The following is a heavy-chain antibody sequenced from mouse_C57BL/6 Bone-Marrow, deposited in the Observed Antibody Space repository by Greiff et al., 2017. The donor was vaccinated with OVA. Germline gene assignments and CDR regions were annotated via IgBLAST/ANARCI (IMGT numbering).Heavy chain of an antibody. CDR1: GYTFTSYW. CDR3: ARRPYYYGSSYYAMDY. Sequence: VQLQQPGAELVKPGASVKLSCKASGYTFTSYWMHWVKQRPGRGLEWIGRIDPNSGGTSYNQKFKGKATLTVNKSSSTAYMELRSLTSEDSAVYYCARRPYYYGSSYYAMDYWGQGTSVTVSS. D-gene: IGHD1-1*01. CDR2: IDPNSGGT. J-gene: IGHJ4*01. V-gene: IGHV1-62-3*01.